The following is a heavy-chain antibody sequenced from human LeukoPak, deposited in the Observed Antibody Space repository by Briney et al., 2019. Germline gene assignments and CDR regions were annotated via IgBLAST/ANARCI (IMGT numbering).Heavy chain of an antibody. D-gene: IGHD4-23*01. CDR2: IYYSGST. CDR3: ARARDYGGNSPFDY. J-gene: IGHJ4*02. V-gene: IGHV4-31*03. Sequence: SQTLSLTCTVSGGSISSGGYYWSWIRQHPGKGLEWIGYIYYSGSTYYNPSLKSRVTISVDTSKDQFSLKLSSVTAADTAVYYCARARDYGGNSPFDYWGQGTLVTVSS. CDR1: GGSISSGGYY.